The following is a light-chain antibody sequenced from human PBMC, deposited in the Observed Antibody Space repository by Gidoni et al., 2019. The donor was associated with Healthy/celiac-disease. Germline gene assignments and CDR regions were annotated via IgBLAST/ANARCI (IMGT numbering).Light chain of an antibody. CDR3: QQSYSTQFT. CDR2: AAS. J-gene: IGKJ3*01. V-gene: IGKV1-39*01. Sequence: DIQMTQSPSSLSASVGDRVTITCRASPGISSYLNWYQQKPGKAPKLLSYAASSWESGVPSRFSGSGSGTDFTLTISSLQPEDFATYYCQQSYSTQFTFGPGTKVDIK. CDR1: PGISSY.